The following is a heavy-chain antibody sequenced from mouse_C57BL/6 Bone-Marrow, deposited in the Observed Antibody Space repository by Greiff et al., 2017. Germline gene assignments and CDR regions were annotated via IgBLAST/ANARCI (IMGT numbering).Heavy chain of an antibody. Sequence: EVQLVESGEGLVKPGGSLKLSCAASGFTFSSYAMSWVRQTPEKRLEWVAYISSGGDYIYYADTVKGRFTISRDDARNTLYLQMSSLKSEDTAMYYCTRDKGPAWFAYWGQGTLVTVSA. D-gene: IGHD1-3*01. J-gene: IGHJ3*01. CDR1: GFTFSSYA. CDR3: TRDKGPAWFAY. V-gene: IGHV5-9-1*02. CDR2: ISSGGDYI.